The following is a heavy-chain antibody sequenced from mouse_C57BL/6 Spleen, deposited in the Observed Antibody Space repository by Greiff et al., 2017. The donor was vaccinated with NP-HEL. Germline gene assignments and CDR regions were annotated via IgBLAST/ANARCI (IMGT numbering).Heavy chain of an antibody. CDR3: ARKEEGFDY. CDR2: ISSGSSTI. CDR1: EFTFSDYG. V-gene: IGHV5-17*01. Sequence: EVHLVESGGGLVKPGGSLKLSCAASEFTFSDYGMHWVRQAPEKGLEWVAYISSGSSTIYYADTVKGRFTISRDNAKNTLFLQMTSLRSEDTAMYYCARKEEGFDYWGQGTTLTVSS. J-gene: IGHJ2*01.